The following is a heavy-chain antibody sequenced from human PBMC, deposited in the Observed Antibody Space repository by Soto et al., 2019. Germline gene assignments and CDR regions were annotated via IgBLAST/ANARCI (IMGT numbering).Heavy chain of an antibody. J-gene: IGHJ6*02. CDR3: ARVRSYGMDV. CDR2: IYHNGRP. Sequence: SETLSLTCNVSGDSVTSDDYYWTRVRQPPGKGLEWIGYIYHNGRPYYKSSLRSRLTMSLDTSKNEFSLRLKSLTAADTAVYYCARVRSYGMDVWGQGTTVTVSS. D-gene: IGHD3-10*01. CDR1: GDSVTSDDYY. V-gene: IGHV4-30-4*01.